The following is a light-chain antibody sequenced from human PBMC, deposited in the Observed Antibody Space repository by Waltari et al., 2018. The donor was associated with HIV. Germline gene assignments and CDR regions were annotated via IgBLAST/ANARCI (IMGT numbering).Light chain of an antibody. CDR2: KDS. V-gene: IGLV3-25*03. J-gene: IGLJ2*01. Sequence: RITCSGDALPKQYAYWYQQKPGQAPMLVIYKDSERPSGIPERFSGSSSGTTVTLTISGVQAEDEADYYCQSADSSGTVVFGGGTKLTVL. CDR1: ALPKQY. CDR3: QSADSSGTVV.